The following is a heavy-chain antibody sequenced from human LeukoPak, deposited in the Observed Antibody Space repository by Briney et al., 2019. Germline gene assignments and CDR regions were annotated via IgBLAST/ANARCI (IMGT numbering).Heavy chain of an antibody. CDR2: ISGSGGGT. CDR1: GFTFSSHA. V-gene: IGHV3-23*01. CDR3: AKCGVNFNYFDS. D-gene: IGHD4/OR15-4a*01. Sequence: TGGSLRLSCAASGFTFSSHAMSWVRQAPGKGLEWVSGISGSGGGTSYADSVKGRFTISGDNSKNTLYLQMNSLRAEDMAMYYCAKCGVNFNYFDSWGQGTLVTVSS. J-gene: IGHJ4*02.